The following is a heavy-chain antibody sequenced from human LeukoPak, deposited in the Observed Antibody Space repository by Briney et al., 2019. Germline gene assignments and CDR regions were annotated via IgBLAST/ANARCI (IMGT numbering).Heavy chain of an antibody. J-gene: IGHJ4*02. CDR2: MNPNSGNT. CDR3: ARGPRGWLFDY. V-gene: IGHV1-8*02. CDR1: GGTFSSYA. D-gene: IGHD6-19*01. Sequence: ASVKVSCKASGGTFSSYAISWVRQAPGQGLEWMGWMNPNSGNTGYAQKFQGRVTMTRNTSISTAYMELSSLRSEDTAVYYCARGPRGWLFDYWGQGTLVTVSS.